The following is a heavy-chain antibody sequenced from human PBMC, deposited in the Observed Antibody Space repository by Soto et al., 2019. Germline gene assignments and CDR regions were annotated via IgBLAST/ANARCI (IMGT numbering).Heavy chain of an antibody. CDR1: GGTFSTYA. CDR2: IIPIFGTA. Sequence: QVQLVQSGAEVKKPGSSVKVSCKSSGGTFSTYAISWVRQAPGQGLEWMGGIIPIFGTANYAQKFQGRVTIHPDESTTTAYMELISLRSEDTAVYYCARDEMVVATGSRTWHYYYAIDDWGQGTTVTVSS. CDR3: ARDEMVVATGSRTWHYYYAIDD. V-gene: IGHV1-69*05. D-gene: IGHD2-15*01. J-gene: IGHJ6*02.